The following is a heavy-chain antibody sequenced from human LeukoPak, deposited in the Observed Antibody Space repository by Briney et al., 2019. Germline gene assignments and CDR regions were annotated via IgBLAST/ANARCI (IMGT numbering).Heavy chain of an antibody. CDR2: LSNSGST. CDR3: ARATETFSWFLQH. D-gene: IGHD6-13*01. Sequence: SETLSLTCTVSGASISTYYWSWIRQPPGKGLEWIGHLSNSGSTNYNPSLKSRVTISVDTSKNQFSLKLNSVTAADTAVYYCARATETFSWFLQHWGQGTLVTVSS. V-gene: IGHV4-59*01. J-gene: IGHJ1*01. CDR1: GASISTYY.